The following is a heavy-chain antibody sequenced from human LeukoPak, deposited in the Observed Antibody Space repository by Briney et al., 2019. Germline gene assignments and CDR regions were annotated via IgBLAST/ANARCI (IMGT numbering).Heavy chain of an antibody. J-gene: IGHJ4*02. V-gene: IGHV3-30-3*01. D-gene: IGHD6-19*01. Sequence: GRSLRLSCAASGFSFNSYAMHWARQAPGKGLEWVAVISYDGSNKDYADSVKGRFTIPRDKSKNTLYLQMSSLRPEDTAVYYCARALDSSGWNGRDYWGQGTLVTVSS. CDR2: ISYDGSNK. CDR1: GFSFNSYA. CDR3: ARALDSSGWNGRDY.